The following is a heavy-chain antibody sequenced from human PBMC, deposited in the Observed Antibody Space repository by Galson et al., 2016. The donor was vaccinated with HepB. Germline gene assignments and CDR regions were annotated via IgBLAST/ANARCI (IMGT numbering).Heavy chain of an antibody. D-gene: IGHD6-19*01. CDR3: ARLTPWLVAS. J-gene: IGHJ4*02. CDR1: GDSINSRTSY. CDR2: VYSTGST. V-gene: IGHV4-39*01. Sequence: TLSLTCTVSGDSINSRTSYWGWIRPPPGKGLQWVGHVYSTGSTFSNPSLKTRLTMSVDASRSQFSLRLSAVTAADTAIYYCARLTPWLVASWGQGILVTVSS.